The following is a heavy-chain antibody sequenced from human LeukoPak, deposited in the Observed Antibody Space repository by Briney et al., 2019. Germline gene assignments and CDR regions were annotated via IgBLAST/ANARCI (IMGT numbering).Heavy chain of an antibody. D-gene: IGHD3-16*01. CDR1: GFSLSTSGVG. CDR3: AHEITFGGVPHFDY. Sequence: SGPTLVNPTQTLTLTCTFSGFSLSTSGVGVGWIRQPPGKALEWLALIYWNDDKRYSPSLRSRLTITKDTSKNQVVLTMTNMDPVDTATYYCAHEITFGGVPHFDYWGQGTLVTVSS. J-gene: IGHJ4*02. CDR2: IYWNDDK. V-gene: IGHV2-5*01.